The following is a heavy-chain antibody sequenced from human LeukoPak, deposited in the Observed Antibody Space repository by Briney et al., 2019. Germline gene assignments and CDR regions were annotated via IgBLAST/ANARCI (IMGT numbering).Heavy chain of an antibody. D-gene: IGHD3-3*01. Sequence: SETLSLTCPLSGRSISSSSYYWGWLRQPPGKGLEWIGSIYYSGSTYYNPSLKSRVTMSVDTSKNQFYLKMSSVTAADTAVYYCASDRPSSSGITIFGVVNHYYGMDVWGQGATVTVSS. CDR3: ASDRPSSSGITIFGVVNHYYGMDV. CDR1: GRSISSSSYY. J-gene: IGHJ6*02. CDR2: IYYSGST. V-gene: IGHV4-39*01.